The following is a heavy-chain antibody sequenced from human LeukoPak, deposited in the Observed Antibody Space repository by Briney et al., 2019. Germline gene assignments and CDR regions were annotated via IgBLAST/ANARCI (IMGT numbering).Heavy chain of an antibody. J-gene: IGHJ3*02. CDR1: GGSISSGSYY. CDR3: ARNGSWGGYCSGGSCYGANAFDI. D-gene: IGHD2-15*01. V-gene: IGHV4-61*02. CDR2: IYTSGST. Sequence: PSQTLSLTCTVSGGSISSGSYYWSWIRQPAGKGLEWIGRIYTSGSTNYNPSLKSRVTISVDTSKNQFSLKLSSVTAADTAVYYCARNGSWGGYCSGGSCYGANAFDIWGQGTMVTVSS.